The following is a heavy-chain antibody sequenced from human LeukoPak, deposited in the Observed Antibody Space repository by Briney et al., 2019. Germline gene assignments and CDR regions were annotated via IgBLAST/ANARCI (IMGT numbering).Heavy chain of an antibody. D-gene: IGHD2-2*01. V-gene: IGHV1-18*01. CDR1: GGTFSSYA. J-gene: IGHJ4*02. CDR2: ISAYNGNT. CDR3: ARDYTRIVVVPAALGY. Sequence: GASVKVSCKASGGTFSSYAISWVRQAPGQGLEWMGWISAYNGNTNYAQKLQGRVTMTTDTSTSTAYMELRSLRSDDTAVYYCARDYTRIVVVPAALGYWGQGTLVTVSS.